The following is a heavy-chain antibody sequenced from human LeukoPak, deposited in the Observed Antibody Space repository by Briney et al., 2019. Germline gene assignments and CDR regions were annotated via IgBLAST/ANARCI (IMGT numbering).Heavy chain of an antibody. D-gene: IGHD3-22*01. CDR2: IKQDGSEK. Sequence: QPGGSLRLSRAASGFTFSSYWMSWVRQAPGKGLEWVANIKQDGSEKYYVDSVKGRFTISRDNAKNSLYLQMNSLRAEDTAVYYCAGTLTYYYDSSGYMETYAFDIWGQGTMVTVSS. CDR3: AGTLTYYYDSSGYMETYAFDI. CDR1: GFTFSSYW. J-gene: IGHJ3*02. V-gene: IGHV3-7*01.